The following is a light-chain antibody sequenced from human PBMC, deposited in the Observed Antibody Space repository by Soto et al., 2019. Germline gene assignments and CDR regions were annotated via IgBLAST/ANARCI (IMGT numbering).Light chain of an antibody. CDR3: QQYSTPPMYT. Sequence: EIVLTQSPGTLSLSPGERGTLSCRASQSVTNNYLAWYQQKRGQPPRLLIHGASSRATGLPDRFSGSGSGTDFTLTISGLYPEDFAVYYCQQYSTPPMYTFGQGTQVEIK. CDR2: GAS. V-gene: IGKV3-20*01. J-gene: IGKJ2*01. CDR1: QSVTNNY.